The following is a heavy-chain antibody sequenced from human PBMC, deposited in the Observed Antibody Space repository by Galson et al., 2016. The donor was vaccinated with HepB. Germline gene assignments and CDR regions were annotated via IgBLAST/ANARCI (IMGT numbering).Heavy chain of an antibody. CDR1: GGSISSYY. Sequence: LSLTCIVSGGSISSYYWSWIRQPPGKGLEWIAYIDYSGSTNYNPYLKSRVTISVDTSKNQFSLKLSSVTAADTAVYYCAREGDGYIIDHWDQGTLVTVSS. CDR2: IDYSGST. CDR3: AREGDGYIIDH. D-gene: IGHD5-24*01. J-gene: IGHJ4*02. V-gene: IGHV4-59*01.